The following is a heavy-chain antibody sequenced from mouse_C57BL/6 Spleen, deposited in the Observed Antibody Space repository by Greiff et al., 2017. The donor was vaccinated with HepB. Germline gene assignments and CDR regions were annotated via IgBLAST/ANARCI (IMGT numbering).Heavy chain of an antibody. Sequence: QVQLQQPGAELVKPGASVKLSCKASGYTFTSYWMQWVKQRPGQGLEWIGEIDPSDSYTNYNQKFKGKATLTVDTSSSTAYMQLSSLTSEDSAVYYCARSTPDAMDYWGQGTSVTVSS. CDR3: ARSTPDAMDY. J-gene: IGHJ4*01. CDR1: GYTFTSYW. CDR2: IDPSDSYT. V-gene: IGHV1-50*01.